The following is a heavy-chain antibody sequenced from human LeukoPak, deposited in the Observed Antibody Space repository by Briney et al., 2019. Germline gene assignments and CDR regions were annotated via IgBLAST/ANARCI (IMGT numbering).Heavy chain of an antibody. V-gene: IGHV1-69*04. CDR2: IIPILGIA. J-gene: IGHJ4*02. CDR3: ARAAYYYGSGSYYHFDY. Sequence: SVKVSCKASGGTFSSYAISWARQAPGQGLEWMGRIIPILGIANYAQKFQGRVTITADKSTSTAYMELSSLRSEDTAVYYCARAAYYYGSGSYYHFDYWGQGTLVTVSS. D-gene: IGHD3-10*01. CDR1: GGTFSSYA.